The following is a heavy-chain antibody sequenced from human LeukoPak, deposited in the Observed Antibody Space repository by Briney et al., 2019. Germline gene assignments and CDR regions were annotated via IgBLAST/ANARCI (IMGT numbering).Heavy chain of an antibody. CDR1: GYTFTSYA. V-gene: IGHV1-18*01. CDR2: ISADNGNT. D-gene: IGHD2-2*01. CDR3: ARVPSTGQSY. J-gene: IGHJ4*02. Sequence: GASVKVSCKASGYTFTSYAISWVRQAPGQGLEWMGWISADNGNTDYAQKFQGRVTMTRDTSISTAYMELSRLRSDDTAVYYCARVPSTGQSYWGQGTLVTVSS.